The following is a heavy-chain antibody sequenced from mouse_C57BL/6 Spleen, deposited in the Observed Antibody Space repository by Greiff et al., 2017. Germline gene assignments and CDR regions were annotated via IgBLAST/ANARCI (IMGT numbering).Heavy chain of an antibody. CDR3: AREGIYDGYYVAY. CDR1: GYTFTDSY. V-gene: IGHV1-76*01. D-gene: IGHD2-3*01. J-gene: IGHJ3*01. Sequence: QVQLQQSGAELVRPGASVKLSCKASGYTFTDSYINWVKQRPGQGLEWIARIYPGSGNTYYNEKFKGKATLTAEKSSSTAYMQLSSLTSEDSAVYFCAREGIYDGYYVAYWGQGTLVTVSA. CDR2: IYPGSGNT.